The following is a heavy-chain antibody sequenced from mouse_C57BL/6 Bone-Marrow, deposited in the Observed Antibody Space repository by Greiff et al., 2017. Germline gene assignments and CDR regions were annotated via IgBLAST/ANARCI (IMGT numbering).Heavy chain of an antibody. CDR3: ARENYYGSSSYYFDY. J-gene: IGHJ2*01. D-gene: IGHD1-1*01. CDR1: GYTFTSYG. Sequence: QVQLKQSGAELARPGASVKLSCKASGYTFTSYGISWVKQRTGQGLEWIGEIYPRRGNTYYNEKFKGEATLTADKSSSTAYMELRSLTSEDSAVYFCARENYYGSSSYYFDYWGQGTTLTVSS. V-gene: IGHV1-81*01. CDR2: IYPRRGNT.